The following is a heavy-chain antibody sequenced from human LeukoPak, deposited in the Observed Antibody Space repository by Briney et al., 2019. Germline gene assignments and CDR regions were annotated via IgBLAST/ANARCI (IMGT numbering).Heavy chain of an antibody. Sequence: PGGSLRLSCVASGFSIGPFWMTWVRQAPGKGLEWVANIKQAGSEKYYVDSVKGRFTISRDNAKNSLYLQMNSLRAEDTAVYYCATVHDSSLDYWGQGPLVPVSS. D-gene: IGHD1-1*01. CDR2: IKQAGSEK. CDR1: GFSIGPFW. V-gene: IGHV3-7*01. J-gene: IGHJ4*02. CDR3: ATVHDSSLDY.